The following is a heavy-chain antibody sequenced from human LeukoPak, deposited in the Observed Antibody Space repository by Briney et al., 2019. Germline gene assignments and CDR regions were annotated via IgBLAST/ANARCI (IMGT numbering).Heavy chain of an antibody. V-gene: IGHV1-2*02. CDR1: GYTFTSYY. CDR3: ARDRYGDGFAHLDY. CDR2: ITPSGGT. D-gene: IGHD5-24*01. Sequence: GASVKVSCKASGYTFTSYYMHWVRRAPGQGLEWMGWITPSGGTNYPQKFQGRVAITWDTSITTAYMDLSRLTSDDTAVYYCARDRYGDGFAHLDYWGQGALVTVSS. J-gene: IGHJ4*02.